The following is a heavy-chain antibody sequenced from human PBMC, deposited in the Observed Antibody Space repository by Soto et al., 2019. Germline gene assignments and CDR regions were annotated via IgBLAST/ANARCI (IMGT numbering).Heavy chain of an antibody. Sequence: GGSLRLSCAASGFTISGHGMHWVRQAPGKGLEWLAVISYDGSDKFYGDSVKGRFTISRDNSKNTLFLQVNSLREEDTAVYYCARHDKAYCGGDCYSDYFDYWGQGTLVTVSS. CDR3: ARHDKAYCGGDCYSDYFDY. J-gene: IGHJ4*02. V-gene: IGHV3-30*03. CDR1: GFTISGHG. D-gene: IGHD2-21*02. CDR2: ISYDGSDK.